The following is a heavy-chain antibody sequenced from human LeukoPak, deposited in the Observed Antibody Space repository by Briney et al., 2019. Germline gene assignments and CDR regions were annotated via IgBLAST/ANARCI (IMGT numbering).Heavy chain of an antibody. V-gene: IGHV4-34*01. CDR2: INHSGST. CDR1: GGSISSYY. J-gene: IGHJ6*03. CDR3: AGARPYYYYYMDV. Sequence: PSETLSLTCTVSGGSISSYYWSWIRQPPGKGLEWIGEINHSGSTNYNPSLKSRVTISVDTSKNQFSLKLSSVTAADTAVYYCAGARPYYYYYMDVWGKGTTVTVSS.